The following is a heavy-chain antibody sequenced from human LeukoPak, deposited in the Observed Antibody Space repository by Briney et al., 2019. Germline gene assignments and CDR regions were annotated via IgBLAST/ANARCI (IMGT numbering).Heavy chain of an antibody. CDR1: GYTFTGQY. J-gene: IGHJ4*02. V-gene: IGHV1-2*02. CDR3: ARSYSYDSSGYYGAK. D-gene: IGHD3-22*01. CDR2: INPNSGGT. Sequence: ASVKVSCKASGYTFTGQYIHWVRQAPGQGPEWMGWINPNSGGTNYAQKFQGRVTTTRDTSISTAYMEVSSLRSDDTAVYYCARSYSYDSSGYYGAKWGQGTLVTVSS.